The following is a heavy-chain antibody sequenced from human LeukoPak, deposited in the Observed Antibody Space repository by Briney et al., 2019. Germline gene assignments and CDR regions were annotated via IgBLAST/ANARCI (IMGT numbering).Heavy chain of an antibody. CDR2: ISYDGSNK. V-gene: IGHV3-30*03. D-gene: IGHD3-22*01. CDR1: GFTFSSYA. J-gene: IGHJ6*02. CDR3: ARVRLDYYYYYGMDV. Sequence: GGSLRLSCAASGFTFSSYAMHWDRQAPGKGLEWVAVISYDGSNKYHAESVKGRFTISRDNSKNTLYLQMNSLRAEDTAVYYCARVRLDYYYYYGMDVWGQGTTVTVSS.